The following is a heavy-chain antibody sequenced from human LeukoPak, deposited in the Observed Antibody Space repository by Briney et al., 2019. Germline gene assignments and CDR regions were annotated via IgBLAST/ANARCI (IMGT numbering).Heavy chain of an antibody. CDR3: ARGRTPSIILRADI. Sequence: SETLSLTCTVSGGSISSYYWSWIRQPAGKGLEWIGRIYTSGSTNYNPSLKSRVTISVDTSKNQFSLKLSSVTAADTAVYYCARGRTPSIILRADIWGQGTMVTVSS. J-gene: IGHJ3*02. D-gene: IGHD3-3*01. CDR2: IYTSGST. CDR1: GGSISSYY. V-gene: IGHV4-4*07.